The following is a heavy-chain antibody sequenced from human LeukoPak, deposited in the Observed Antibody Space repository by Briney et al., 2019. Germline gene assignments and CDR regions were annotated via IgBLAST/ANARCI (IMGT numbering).Heavy chain of an antibody. V-gene: IGHV6-1*01. J-gene: IGHJ3*02. Sequence: SQTLSLTCAISGDSFSSNSAAWNWIRPSPSGGLEWLGRTYYRSKWSTDYAVSVKSLITINPDTSKNQFSLQLNSVTPEDTAVYYCARHRSGFAGVSFDIWGQGTLVTVSS. CDR3: ARHRSGFAGVSFDI. CDR1: GDSFSSNSAA. CDR2: TYYRSKWST. D-gene: IGHD6-19*01.